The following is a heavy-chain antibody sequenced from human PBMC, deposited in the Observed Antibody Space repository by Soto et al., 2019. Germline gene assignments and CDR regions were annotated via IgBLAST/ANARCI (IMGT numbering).Heavy chain of an antibody. J-gene: IGHJ4*02. CDR1: GGSISSGGYY. V-gene: IGHV4-31*03. D-gene: IGHD3-10*01. CDR3: ARVSAGTYYYGSGSLIFDY. Sequence: QVQLQESGPGLVKPSQTLSLTCTVSGGSISSGGYYWSWIRQHPGKGLEWIGYIYYSGSNYYNPSLKSRVTISVDTSKNQFSLKLSSVTAADTAVYYCARVSAGTYYYGSGSLIFDYWGQGTLVTVSS. CDR2: IYYSGSN.